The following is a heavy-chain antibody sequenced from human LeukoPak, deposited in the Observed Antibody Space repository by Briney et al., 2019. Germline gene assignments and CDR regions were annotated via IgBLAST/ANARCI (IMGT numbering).Heavy chain of an antibody. V-gene: IGHV4-59*08. CDR3: ARRGRSSTDPFEY. Sequence: SEPLFSTCTVSGGSINTYYWYWIRQPPGKGLEWIGYFSYSGTTKHSTSLKSRVTLSLETPKNQIFLRLTSVTAADTAVYYCARRGRSSTDPFEYWGQGTLVTVSS. CDR1: GGSINTYY. J-gene: IGHJ4*02. CDR2: FSYSGTT. D-gene: IGHD2-2*01.